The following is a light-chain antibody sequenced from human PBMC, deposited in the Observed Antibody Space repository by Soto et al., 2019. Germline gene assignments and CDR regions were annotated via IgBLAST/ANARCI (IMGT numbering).Light chain of an antibody. V-gene: IGLV4-69*02. CDR3: QTWDTGIRV. Sequence: QPVLTQSPSASASLGASVKLTCTLSSGHSSYAIAWHQQQPEKGPRYLMKLNSDGSHSKGDGIPDRFSGSSSGAERYLTISSLQSEDEGDYYCQTWDTGIRVFGGGTKLTV. CDR2: LNSDGSH. J-gene: IGLJ3*02. CDR1: SGHSSYA.